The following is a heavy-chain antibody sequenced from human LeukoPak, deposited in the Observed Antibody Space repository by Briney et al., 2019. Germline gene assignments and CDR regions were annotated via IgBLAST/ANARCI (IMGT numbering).Heavy chain of an antibody. Sequence: GGSLRLSCAASGFTFSSYAMHWVRQAPGKGLEWVAVISYDGSNKYYADSVKGRFTISRDNAKNSLYLQMNSLRAEDTAVYYCARDLSRPYDLYYYYYYMDVWGKGTTVTVSS. CDR1: GFTFSSYA. V-gene: IGHV3-30-3*01. D-gene: IGHD3-3*01. J-gene: IGHJ6*03. CDR2: ISYDGSNK. CDR3: ARDLSRPYDLYYYYYYMDV.